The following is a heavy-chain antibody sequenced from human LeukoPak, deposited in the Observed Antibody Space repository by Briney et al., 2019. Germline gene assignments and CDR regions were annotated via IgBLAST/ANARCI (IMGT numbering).Heavy chain of an antibody. CDR2: INHSGST. V-gene: IGHV4-34*01. CDR3: ARRGPYQLPPYYYYGMDV. D-gene: IGHD2-2*01. CDR1: GGSFSSYY. J-gene: IGHJ6*02. Sequence: SETLSLTCAVYGGSFSSYYWSWIRQPLGKGLEWIGEINHSGSTNYNPSLKSRVTISVDTSKNQFSLKLSSVTAADTAVYYCARRGPYQLPPYYYYGMDVWGQGTTVTVSS.